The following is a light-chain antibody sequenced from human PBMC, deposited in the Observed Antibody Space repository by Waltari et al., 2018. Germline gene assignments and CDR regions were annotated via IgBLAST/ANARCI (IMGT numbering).Light chain of an antibody. CDR1: KLGEKY. CDR3: QAWDGSTSTVV. V-gene: IGLV3-1*01. CDR2: EDD. Sequence: SYEVTQPPSVSVSPGQTASITCSGDKLGEKYVSWYQQKPGQSPVVVIYEDDDRPSGFPELFSGSNSGNTATLTISGTQAMDEADYYCQAWDGSTSTVVFGGGTKVTVL. J-gene: IGLJ2*01.